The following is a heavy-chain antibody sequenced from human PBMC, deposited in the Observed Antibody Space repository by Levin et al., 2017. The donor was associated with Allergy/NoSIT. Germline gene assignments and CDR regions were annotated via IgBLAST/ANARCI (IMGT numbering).Heavy chain of an antibody. Sequence: SETLSLTCTVSGGSIIRTNYYWGWIRQPPGTGLEWIGSIYYTGSSHYNPSLKSRVTISVDTSKDHFSLNLTSVTAADTAVYFCARSSSLEYFDPWGQGTLVTVSS. CDR2: IYYTGSS. D-gene: IGHD3-3*01. V-gene: IGHV4-39*02. J-gene: IGHJ5*02. CDR3: ARSSSLEYFDP. CDR1: GGSIIRTNYY.